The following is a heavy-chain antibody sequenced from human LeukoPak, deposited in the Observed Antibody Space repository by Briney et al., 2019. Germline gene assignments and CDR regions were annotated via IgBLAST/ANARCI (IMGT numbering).Heavy chain of an antibody. CDR1: GFTFSSYG. Sequence: RRSLRLSCAASGFTFSSYGMHWVRQAPGKGLEWVAVIWYDGSNKYYADSVKGRFTISRDNSKNTLYLQMNSLRAEDTAVYYCARDFGSSYVRMDVWGQGTTVTVSS. J-gene: IGHJ6*02. CDR2: IWYDGSNK. D-gene: IGHD6-13*01. CDR3: ARDFGSSYVRMDV. V-gene: IGHV3-33*01.